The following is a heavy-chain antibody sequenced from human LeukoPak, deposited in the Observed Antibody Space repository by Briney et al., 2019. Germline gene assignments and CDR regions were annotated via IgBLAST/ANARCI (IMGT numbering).Heavy chain of an antibody. Sequence: SETLSLTCAVYGGSFSGYYWSWIRQPPGKGLEWIGEINHSGSTYYNPSLKSRVTISVDASRNQFSLKLSSVTAADTAVYYCARERYCSGGICYSDNWFDPWGQGTLVTVSS. J-gene: IGHJ5*02. D-gene: IGHD2-15*01. CDR1: GGSFSGYY. CDR2: INHSGST. CDR3: ARERYCSGGICYSDNWFDP. V-gene: IGHV4-34*01.